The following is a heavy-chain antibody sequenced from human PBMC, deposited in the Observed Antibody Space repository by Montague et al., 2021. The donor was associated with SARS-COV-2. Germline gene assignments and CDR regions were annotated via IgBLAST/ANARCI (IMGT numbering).Heavy chain of an antibody. CDR3: AKDGTYSSSWYDYYYHYYMDV. CDR1: GFTFDDYA. J-gene: IGHJ6*03. Sequence: SLRLSCAASGFTFDDYAMHWVRQAPGKGLEWVSLISGDGGSTYYADSVKGRFTISRDNSKNSLYLQMNSLRTEDTALYYCAKDGTYSSSWYDYYYHYYMDVWGKGTTVTVSS. CDR2: ISGDGGST. D-gene: IGHD6-13*01. V-gene: IGHV3-43*02.